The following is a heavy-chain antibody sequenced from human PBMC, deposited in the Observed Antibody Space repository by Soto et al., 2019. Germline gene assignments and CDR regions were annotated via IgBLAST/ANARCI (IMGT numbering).Heavy chain of an antibody. CDR1: GGSISNYY. D-gene: IGHD3-10*01. CDR2: VSYSGTT. V-gene: IGHV4-59*01. Sequence: QLQLQESGPGLVRPSETLSLTCTVSGGSISNYYWTWIRQPPGKGLEWIGYVSYSGTTNYNPSLKRRVTISLDTSKNQFSLELNSVTAADTGLFYCARARVIPGTRNLNRKHWYVDLWGRGTVVTVSS. J-gene: IGHJ2*01. CDR3: ARARVIPGTRNLNRKHWYVDL.